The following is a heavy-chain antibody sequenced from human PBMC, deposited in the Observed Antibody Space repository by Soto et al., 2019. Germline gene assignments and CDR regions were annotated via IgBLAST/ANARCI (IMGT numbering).Heavy chain of an antibody. Sequence: EVQLVESGGGLVQDGGSLRLSCAGSGFTLSDHYMDWVRQAPGKGLEWVGRTRNKAKSYTTEYAASVKGRFTISRDDSKNSLYLHMNSLKTDDTAVYYCARIVVGAFYFDFWGQGTLVTVSS. D-gene: IGHD2-15*01. CDR2: TRNKAKSYTT. V-gene: IGHV3-72*01. J-gene: IGHJ4*02. CDR3: ARIVVGAFYFDF. CDR1: GFTLSDHY.